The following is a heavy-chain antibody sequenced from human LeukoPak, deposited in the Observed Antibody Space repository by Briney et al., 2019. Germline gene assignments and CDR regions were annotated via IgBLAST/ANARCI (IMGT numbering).Heavy chain of an antibody. V-gene: IGHV3-48*04. CDR1: GFTFSSYS. J-gene: IGHJ3*02. CDR3: ARTNWGLGGAFDM. CDR2: ISSSGTTI. D-gene: IGHD7-27*01. Sequence: GGSLRFSCAASGFTFSSYSMNWVRQAPGKGLEWVSKISSSGTTIYYADSVKGRFTTSRDNAKNSLYLQLNSLRAEDTAVYYCARTNWGLGGAFDMWGQGTMVTVSS.